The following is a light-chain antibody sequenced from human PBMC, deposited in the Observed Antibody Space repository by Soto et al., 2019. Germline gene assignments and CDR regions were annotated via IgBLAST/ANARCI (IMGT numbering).Light chain of an antibody. V-gene: IGKV3-20*01. Sequence: EIVLTQSPGTLSLSPGDRATLSCRASQSVSSNSLAWYQQKCGQAPKLLIYGASIRATGIPDRFSGSGSGTDFTLSISRLKPEDFAGYYCQQYGSSPRSFGQGTRVEIK. CDR3: QQYGSSPRS. CDR2: GAS. CDR1: QSVSSNS. J-gene: IGKJ1*01.